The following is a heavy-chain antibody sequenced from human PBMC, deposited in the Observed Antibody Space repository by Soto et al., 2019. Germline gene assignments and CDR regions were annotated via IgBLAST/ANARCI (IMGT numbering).Heavy chain of an antibody. D-gene: IGHD3-3*01. V-gene: IGHV4-39*01. CDR1: GGSISRSSYY. CDR2: IYYSGSA. J-gene: IGHJ4*02. Sequence: SETLSLTCTISGGSISRSSYYSGWIPQPPGKRMEWIGSIYYSGSAYYNPSLKSRVTISVDTSKNQFSLKLSSVTAADTAVYYCASGYDFWSGYHIGGQGTPVTFSS. CDR3: ASGYDFWSGYHI.